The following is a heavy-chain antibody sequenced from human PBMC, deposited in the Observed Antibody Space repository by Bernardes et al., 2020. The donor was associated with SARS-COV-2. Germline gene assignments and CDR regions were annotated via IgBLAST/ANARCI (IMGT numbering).Heavy chain of an antibody. V-gene: IGHV4-59*08. D-gene: IGHD3-3*01. Sequence: SETLSLTCTVSGGSLSSSYWSWIRQPPGPGLAWIGYLYSSGSPHYNPSLKSRVTISVDTSKNQFSLKLSSVTAADTAVYYCARQDIGAIFGVVITPAGMDVWGQGTTVTVSS. J-gene: IGHJ6*02. CDR1: GGSLSSSY. CDR2: LYSSGSP. CDR3: ARQDIGAIFGVVITPAGMDV.